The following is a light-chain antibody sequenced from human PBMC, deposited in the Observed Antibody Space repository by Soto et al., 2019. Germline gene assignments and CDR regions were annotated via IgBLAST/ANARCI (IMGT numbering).Light chain of an antibody. CDR3: STDTSGINPV. J-gene: IGLJ3*02. CDR2: EVS. Sequence: QSALTQPASVSGSPGQSITISCTGTSSDVGGYNYVSWYQQHPGKAPKLMIYEVSNRPSGVSTRFSGSKSGNTASLPISGLHDEDEADCYCSTDTSGINPVFGAGTQLNVL. V-gene: IGLV2-14*01. CDR1: SSDVGGYNY.